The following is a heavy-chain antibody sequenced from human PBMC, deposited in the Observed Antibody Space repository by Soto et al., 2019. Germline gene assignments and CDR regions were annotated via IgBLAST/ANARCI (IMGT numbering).Heavy chain of an antibody. CDR3: AKGPGYCSGGSCYSSYYYGMDV. D-gene: IGHD2-15*01. Sequence: PGVSLRLSCAASGFTFSTYGMSWVRQAPGRGLEWVSAISGSGGTTYYADSVKGRFTISRDNSNNMLYLQMNSLRAEDTAIYYCAKGPGYCSGGSCYSSYYYGMDVWGQGTTVTVSS. J-gene: IGHJ6*02. V-gene: IGHV3-23*01. CDR1: GFTFSTYG. CDR2: ISGSGGTT.